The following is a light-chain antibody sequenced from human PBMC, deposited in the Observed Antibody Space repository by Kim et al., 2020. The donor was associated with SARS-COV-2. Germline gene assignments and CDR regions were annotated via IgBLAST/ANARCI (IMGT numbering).Light chain of an antibody. Sequence: QAVVTQEPSLTVSPGGTVTLTCGHSTGAVTSGHNADWFQQEPGQDPSTLIYDTSNKHSWTPARFSGSVLGGKAALTLSVAQPEYEAEDYCLLSYSGDHVVFGGGTQLPVL. V-gene: IGLV7-46*01. CDR2: DTS. CDR1: TGAVTSGHN. J-gene: IGLJ2*01. CDR3: LLSYSGDHVV.